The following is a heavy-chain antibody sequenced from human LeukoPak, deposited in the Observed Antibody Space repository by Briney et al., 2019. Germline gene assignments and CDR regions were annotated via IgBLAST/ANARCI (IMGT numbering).Heavy chain of an antibody. V-gene: IGHV3-30*04. CDR2: KTNEGSNK. D-gene: IGHD3-9*01. Sequence: GALRLSCAASGFTLRSYSMHWVRQAPGQGLEWVAVKTNEGSNKYYADSVKGRFTISRDNSKNTLYLQMNSLRAEDTAVYYCARVNRDIHHYDILTGDILGAFDIWGQGTMVTVSS. CDR1: GFTLRSYS. CDR3: ARVNRDIHHYDILTGDILGAFDI. J-gene: IGHJ3*02.